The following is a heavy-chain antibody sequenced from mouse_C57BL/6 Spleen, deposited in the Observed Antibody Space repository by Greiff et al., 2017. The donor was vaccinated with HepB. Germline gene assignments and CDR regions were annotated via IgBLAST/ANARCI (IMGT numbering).Heavy chain of an antibody. V-gene: IGHV1-52*01. CDR2: IDPSDSET. CDR3: ARDGKRAMDY. J-gene: IGHJ4*01. CDR1: GYTFTSYW. Sequence: QVQLQQSGAELVRPGSSVKLSCKASGYTFTSYWMHWVKQRPIQGLEWIGNIDPSDSETHYNQKFKDKATLTVDKSSSTAYMQLSSLTSEDSAVYYCARDGKRAMDYWGQGTSVTVSS. D-gene: IGHD2-1*01.